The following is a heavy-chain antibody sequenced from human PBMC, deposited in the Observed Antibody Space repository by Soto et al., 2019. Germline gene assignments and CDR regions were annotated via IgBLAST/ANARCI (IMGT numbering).Heavy chain of an antibody. CDR1: GFTFSNYG. J-gene: IGHJ2*01. D-gene: IGHD3-16*01. CDR3: AGARGDWYFDL. Sequence: QAQLVESGGGVVQPGRSLRLSCAASGFTFSNYGMHWVRQAPGEGLEWVAVVWYNGINKYYADSVKGRFIVSRDNSKNPLYLQMDSLRAEDTALYFCAGARGDWYFDLWGRGTLVTVSS. CDR2: VWYNGINK. V-gene: IGHV3-33*01.